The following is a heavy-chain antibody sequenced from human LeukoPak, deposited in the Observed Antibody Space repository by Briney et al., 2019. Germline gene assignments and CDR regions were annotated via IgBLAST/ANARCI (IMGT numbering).Heavy chain of an antibody. CDR2: ISYDGRTT. CDR3: AKDPLVNSQEYFDF. J-gene: IGHJ4*02. CDR1: GFTFSNYG. D-gene: IGHD2/OR15-2a*01. Sequence: QPGRSLRLSCAASGFTFSNYGMQWVRQAPGKGLEWLAVISYDGRTTFYADSVKGRFTISRDNSKNTVDLQMNSLRAEDTAVYYCAKDPLVNSQEYFDFWGQGTLVTVSS. V-gene: IGHV3-30*18.